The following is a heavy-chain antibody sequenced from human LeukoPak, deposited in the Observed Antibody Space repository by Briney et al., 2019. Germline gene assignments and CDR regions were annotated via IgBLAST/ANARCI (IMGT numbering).Heavy chain of an antibody. CDR3: ARAVRTYYDFWSGYSLDAFDI. CDR1: GGSISSHY. J-gene: IGHJ3*02. Sequence: SETLSLTCTVSGGSISSHYWSWIRQPPGKGLEWIGYIYYSGSTNYNPSLKSRATISVDTSKNQFSLKLSSVTAADTAVYYCARAVRTYYDFWSGYSLDAFDIWGQGTMVTVSS. D-gene: IGHD3-3*01. CDR2: IYYSGST. V-gene: IGHV4-59*11.